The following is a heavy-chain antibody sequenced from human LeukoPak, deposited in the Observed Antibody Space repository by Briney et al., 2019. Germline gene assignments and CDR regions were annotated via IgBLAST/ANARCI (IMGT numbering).Heavy chain of an antibody. CDR2: INPNSGGT. D-gene: IGHD3-9*01. V-gene: IGHV1-2*02. CDR1: GYTFTGYY. Sequence: ASVKVSCKASGYTFTGYYMHWVRQAPGQGLEWMGWINPNSGGTNYAQKFQGRVTMTRDTSISTAYMELSRLRSDDTAVYYCASPYCDILTGRQYYYYYYGMDVWGQGTTVTVSS. CDR3: ASPYCDILTGRQYYYYYYGMDV. J-gene: IGHJ6*02.